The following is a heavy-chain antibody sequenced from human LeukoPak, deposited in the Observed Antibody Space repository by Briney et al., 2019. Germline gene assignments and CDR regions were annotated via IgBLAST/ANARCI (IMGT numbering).Heavy chain of an antibody. CDR1: GFTFSSNW. D-gene: IGHD1-26*01. J-gene: IGHJ3*02. CDR3: ARAGGSYYGIAFDI. CDR2: IKEDGSEK. Sequence: GGSLTLSCVASGFTFSSNWMSWVRQAPGKGQEWVANIKEDGSEKYCVDSVKGRFTISRDNAKNSLYLQMNSLRAEDTAVYYCARAGGSYYGIAFDIWGQGTMVTVSS. V-gene: IGHV3-7*01.